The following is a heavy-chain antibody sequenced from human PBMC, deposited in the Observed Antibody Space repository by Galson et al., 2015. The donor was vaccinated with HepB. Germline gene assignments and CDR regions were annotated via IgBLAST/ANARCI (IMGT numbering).Heavy chain of an antibody. J-gene: IGHJ4*02. D-gene: IGHD6-19*01. V-gene: IGHV3-7*03. CDR1: GFTFSTFW. Sequence: SLRLSCAASGFTFSTFWMGWVRQAPGKGLEWVANIKPDGGEKYYVDSVKGRFTISRDNAKNSLSLQTNSLRVDDTAIYYCTRDGSGWANFWGQGTLVTVSS. CDR2: IKPDGGEK. CDR3: TRDGSGWANF.